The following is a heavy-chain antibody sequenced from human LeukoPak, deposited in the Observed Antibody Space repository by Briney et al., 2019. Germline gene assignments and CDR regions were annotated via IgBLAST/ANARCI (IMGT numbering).Heavy chain of an antibody. CDR3: RGDSSGYYSDYGMDV. CDR1: GFTFRDYA. J-gene: IGHJ6*02. D-gene: IGHD3-22*01. Sequence: GRSLRLSCTASGFTFRDYAMSWVRQAPGKGLEGVSFIRSKAYGGTTEYAASVKGRFTISRDDSKSIAYLQMNSLKTEDTAVYYCRGDSSGYYSDYGMDVWGQGTTVTVSS. CDR2: IRSKAYGGTT. V-gene: IGHV3-49*04.